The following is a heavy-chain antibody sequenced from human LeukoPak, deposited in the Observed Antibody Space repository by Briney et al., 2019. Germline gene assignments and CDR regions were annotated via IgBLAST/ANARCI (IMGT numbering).Heavy chain of an antibody. J-gene: IGHJ3*02. Sequence: GGSLRLSCAASGFTFSSYGMSWVRQAPGKGLEWVSAISGSGGSTYYADSVKGRFTISRDNSKNTLYLQMNSLRAEDTAVYYCASAPRGSTLWAFDIWGQGTMVTVSS. V-gene: IGHV3-23*01. CDR2: ISGSGGST. CDR3: ASAPRGSTLWAFDI. CDR1: GFTFSSYG. D-gene: IGHD2-2*01.